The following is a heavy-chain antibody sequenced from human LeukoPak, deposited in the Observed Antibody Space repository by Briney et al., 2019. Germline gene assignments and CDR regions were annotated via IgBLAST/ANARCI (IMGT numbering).Heavy chain of an antibody. CDR2: IYYSGST. D-gene: IGHD7-27*01. CDR3: ARASNWEGSVDY. J-gene: IGHJ4*02. Sequence: PSETLSLTCTASGGSISSGGYYWSWIRQHPGKGLEWIGYIYYSGSTYYNPSLKSRVTISVDTSKNQFSLKLSSVTAADTAVYYCARASNWEGSVDYWGQGTLVTVSS. CDR1: GGSISSGGYY. V-gene: IGHV4-31*03.